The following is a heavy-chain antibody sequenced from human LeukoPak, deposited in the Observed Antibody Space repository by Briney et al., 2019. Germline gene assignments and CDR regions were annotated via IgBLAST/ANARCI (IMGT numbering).Heavy chain of an antibody. V-gene: IGHV4-59*01. CDR1: GGSISSYY. J-gene: IGHJ4*02. CDR2: IYYSGST. D-gene: IGHD4-17*01. Sequence: SETLSLTCTVSGGSISSYYWSWIRQPPGKGLEWIGYIYYSGSTNYNPSLESRVTISVDTSKNQFSLKLSSVTAADTAVYYCAREEGTTVSFDYWGQGTLVTVSS. CDR3: AREEGTTVSFDY.